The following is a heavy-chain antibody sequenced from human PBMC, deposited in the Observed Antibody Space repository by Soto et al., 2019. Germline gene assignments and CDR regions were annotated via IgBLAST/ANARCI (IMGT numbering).Heavy chain of an antibody. D-gene: IGHD3-22*01. Sequence: QVQLVQSGAEVKKPGASVKVSCKASGYTFTSYGISWVRQAPGQGLEWMGGIIPIFGTANYAQKFQGRVTITADESTSTAYMELSSLRSEDTAVYYCARVYYDSSGYYSGNFYYFDYWGQGTLVTVSS. CDR1: GYTFTSYG. CDR2: IIPIFGTA. CDR3: ARVYYDSSGYYSGNFYYFDY. J-gene: IGHJ4*02. V-gene: IGHV1-69*13.